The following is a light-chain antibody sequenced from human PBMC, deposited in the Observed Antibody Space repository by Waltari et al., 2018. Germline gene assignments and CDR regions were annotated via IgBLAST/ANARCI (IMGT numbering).Light chain of an antibody. V-gene: IGLV2-14*01. J-gene: IGLJ2*01. CDR3: SSYTSSSTLEVV. Sequence: QSALTQPASVSGSPGQSITISCTGTSSDVGGYNYVSWYQQHPGKAPKLMIYDVSNRPSGVSNRVSGSTSGNTASLTISGLQAEDEADYYCSSYTSSSTLEVVFGGGTKLTVL. CDR2: DVS. CDR1: SSDVGGYNY.